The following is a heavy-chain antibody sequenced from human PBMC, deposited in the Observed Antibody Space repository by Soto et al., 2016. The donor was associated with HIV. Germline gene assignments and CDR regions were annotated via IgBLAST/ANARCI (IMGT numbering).Heavy chain of an antibody. CDR1: GFTFDDYG. CDR2: INWNGGST. Sequence: EVQLVESGGGVVRPGGSLGLSCAASGFTFDDYGMSWVRQAPGKGLEWVPGINWNGGSTGYADSVKGRFTISRDNAKNSFYLQMNSLRAEDTALYYCARDPSGSYAGKFDYWGQGTLVTVSS. J-gene: IGHJ4*02. D-gene: IGHD3-10*01. V-gene: IGHV3-20*04. CDR3: ARDPSGSYAGKFDY.